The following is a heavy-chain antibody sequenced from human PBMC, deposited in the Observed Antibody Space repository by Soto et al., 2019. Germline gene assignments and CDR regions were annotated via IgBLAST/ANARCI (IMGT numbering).Heavy chain of an antibody. CDR2: INIYNGNT. D-gene: IGHD1-26*01. V-gene: IGHV1-18*01. CDR3: ARTLPPIDY. Sequence: QVQLVQSGAQVKKPGASVKVSCKASGYTFTNYGISWVRQAPGQGLEWMGWINIYNGNTKYAQKLQGRVTVTTDTSTSTAYMEPRSLRSDDTAVYYCARTLPPIDYWGQGTLVTVSS. CDR1: GYTFTNYG. J-gene: IGHJ4*02.